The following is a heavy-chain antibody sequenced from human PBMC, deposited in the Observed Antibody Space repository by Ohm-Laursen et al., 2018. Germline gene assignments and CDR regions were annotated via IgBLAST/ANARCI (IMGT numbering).Heavy chain of an antibody. D-gene: IGHD2-2*01. CDR1: GDSISSGGYC. V-gene: IGHV4-31*03. J-gene: IGHJ4*02. CDR2: ICNSGST. Sequence: TLSLTCTVSGDSISSGGYCWYWIRQHPGKGLEWIGYICNSGSTYYNPSLKSRVTMSVDTSKNQFSLRLNSVTAADTAVYYCARDQGYCSSTSCYFDYWSQGTLVTVSS. CDR3: ARDQGYCSSTSCYFDY.